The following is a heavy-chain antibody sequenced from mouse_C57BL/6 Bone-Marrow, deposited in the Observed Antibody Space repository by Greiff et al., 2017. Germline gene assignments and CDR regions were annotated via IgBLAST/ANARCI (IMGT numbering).Heavy chain of an antibody. CDR2: IWSGGST. CDR3: ARSDYYAMDY. J-gene: IGHJ4*01. Sequence: QVQLKQSGPGLVQPSQSLSITCTASGFSLTSYGVHWVRQSPGKGLEWLGVIWSGGSTDYNAAFISRLSISKDNSKSQVFFKMNSLQAYDTAIYYCARSDYYAMDYWGQGTSVTVSS. V-gene: IGHV2-2*01. CDR1: GFSLTSYG.